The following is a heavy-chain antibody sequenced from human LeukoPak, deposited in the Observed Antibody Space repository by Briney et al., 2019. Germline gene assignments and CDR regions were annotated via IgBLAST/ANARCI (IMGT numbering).Heavy chain of an antibody. J-gene: IGHJ4*02. CDR3: AKHYCGGDCSRPWALDY. CDR2: ISGSGGST. V-gene: IGHV3-23*01. CDR1: GFTFSSYA. Sequence: GGSLRLSCAASGFTFSSYAMSWVRQAPGKGLEWVSAISGSGGSTYYGDSVKGRFTISRDNSKNTLYLQMNSLRAEDTAVYYCAKHYCGGDCSRPWALDYWGQGTLVTVSS. D-gene: IGHD2-21*02.